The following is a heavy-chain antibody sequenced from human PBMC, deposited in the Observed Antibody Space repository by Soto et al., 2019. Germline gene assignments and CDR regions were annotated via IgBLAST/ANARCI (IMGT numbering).Heavy chain of an antibody. V-gene: IGHV3-9*02. CDR3: TKDKALRSSWATAWFDP. D-gene: IGHD6-13*01. CDR2: ISWNSGSL. Sequence: EVQLVESGGGLAQPGRSLRLSCVASGFNSDDYAMHWVRQAPGKGLEWVAGISWNSGSLGYADSVKGRFTISRDTAKNSLFLHMNSLRVEDTAFYYRTKDKALRSSWATAWFDPWGQGTLVTVSS. J-gene: IGHJ5*02. CDR1: GFNSDDYA.